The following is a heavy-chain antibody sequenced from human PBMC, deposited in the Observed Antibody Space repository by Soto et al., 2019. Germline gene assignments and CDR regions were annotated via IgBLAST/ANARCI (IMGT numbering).Heavy chain of an antibody. CDR2: ISYDGSNK. CDR1: GFTFSSYA. J-gene: IGHJ4*02. D-gene: IGHD3-10*01. CDR3: ARGGFYCSGSYVDY. Sequence: QVQLVESGGGVVQPGRSLRLSCAASGFTFSSYAMHWVRQAPGKGLEWVAVISYDGSNKYYADSVKGRFTISRDNSKNTLYLQMNSLRAEDTAVYDCARGGFYCSGSYVDYLGQGTLVTVSS. V-gene: IGHV3-30-3*01.